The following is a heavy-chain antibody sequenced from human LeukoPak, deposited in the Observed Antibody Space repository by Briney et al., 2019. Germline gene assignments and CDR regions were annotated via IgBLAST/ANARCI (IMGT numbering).Heavy chain of an antibody. CDR3: ATPAAAATDNWFDP. D-gene: IGHD6-13*01. V-gene: IGHV1-69*04. CDR2: IIPVLDIA. Sequence: GASVKVSCKASGGTFSSYAISWVRQAPGQGLEWMGRIIPVLDIANYAQKFQGRVTISVDKSTSTAYMELSSLRSEDTAVYYCATPAAAATDNWFDPWGQGTLVTVSS. CDR1: GGTFSSYA. J-gene: IGHJ5*02.